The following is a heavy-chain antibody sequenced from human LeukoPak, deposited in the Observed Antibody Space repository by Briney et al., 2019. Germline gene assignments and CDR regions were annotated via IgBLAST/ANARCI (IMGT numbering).Heavy chain of an antibody. CDR2: IFSNGNT. CDR3: ARDPPAAALGTYG. V-gene: IGHV3-66*01. D-gene: IGHD6-13*01. CDR1: GVTVSNNY. J-gene: IGHJ4*02. Sequence: GGSLRLSCAASGVTVSNNYMNWVRQAPGKGLEWVSLIFSNGNTHYADPVKGRFTISRDASKNTLYLQMDSLRAEDTAIYYCARDPPAAALGTYGRGQGTLVTVSS.